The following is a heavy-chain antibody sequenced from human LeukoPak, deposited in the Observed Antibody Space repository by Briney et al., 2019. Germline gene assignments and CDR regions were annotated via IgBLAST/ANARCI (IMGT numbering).Heavy chain of an antibody. D-gene: IGHD2-2*02. CDR2: IYYSGST. J-gene: IGHJ4*02. V-gene: IGHV4-59*12. CDR3: ARDPIVVVPAAIYDY. CDR1: GGSISSYY. Sequence: SETLSLTCTVSGGSISSYYWSWIRQPPGKGLEWIGYIYYSGSTNYNPSLKSRVTISVDTSKNQFSLKLSSVTAADTAVYYCARDPIVVVPAAIYDYWGQGTLVTVSS.